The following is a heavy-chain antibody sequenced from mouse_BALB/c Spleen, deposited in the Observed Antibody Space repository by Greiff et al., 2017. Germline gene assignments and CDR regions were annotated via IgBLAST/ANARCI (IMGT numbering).Heavy chain of an antibody. V-gene: IGHV3-2*02. CDR1: GYSITSDYA. J-gene: IGHJ4*01. Sequence: EVQLQESGPGLVKPSQSLSLTCTVTGYSITSDYAWNWIRQFPGNKLEWMGYISYSGSTSYNPSLKSRISITRDTSKNQFFLQLNSVTTEDTATYYCARGKTFYYGTYYYAMDYWGQGTSVTVSS. CDR2: ISYSGST. D-gene: IGHD2-1*01. CDR3: ARGKTFYYGTYYYAMDY.